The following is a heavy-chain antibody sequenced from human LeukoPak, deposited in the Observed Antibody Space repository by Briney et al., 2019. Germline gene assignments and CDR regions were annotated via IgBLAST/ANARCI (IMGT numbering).Heavy chain of an antibody. J-gene: IGHJ5*02. Sequence: GGTLRLSCAASGFTFGSYGMSWVRQAPGKGLEWVSAVSGSAFSTYYADSVKGRFTISRDNSKDTLYLQLNSLRAEDTAVYYCAKDTGSGYDYWFDPWGQGTLVTVSS. D-gene: IGHD5-12*01. CDR2: VSGSAFST. V-gene: IGHV3-23*01. CDR3: AKDTGSGYDYWFDP. CDR1: GFTFGSYG.